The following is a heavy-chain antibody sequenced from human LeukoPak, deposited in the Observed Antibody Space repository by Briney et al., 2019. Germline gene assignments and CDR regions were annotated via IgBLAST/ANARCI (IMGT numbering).Heavy chain of an antibody. V-gene: IGHV3-23*01. CDR1: GFTFSSYA. D-gene: IGHD4-11*01. CDR3: SKVARSKTTVTTYFDY. J-gene: IGHJ4*02. Sequence: GGSLRLSCAASGFTFSSYAMSWVRQAPGKGLEWVSAISGSGGSTYYADSVKGRFTISRDNSKNTLYLQMNSLRAEDTAVYYCSKVARSKTTVTTYFDYWGQGTLVTVSS. CDR2: ISGSGGST.